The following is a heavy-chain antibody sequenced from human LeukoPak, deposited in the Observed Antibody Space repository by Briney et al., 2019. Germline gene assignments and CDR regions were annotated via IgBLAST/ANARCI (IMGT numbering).Heavy chain of an antibody. Sequence: ASVKVSCKASGYTFTGYYIHWVRQAPGQGLEWMGWINPNSGGTNYAQKSQGRVTMTRDTSISTAYMELSRLRSDDTAVYYCARGGGGILGWFDPWGQGTLVTVSS. V-gene: IGHV1-2*02. CDR2: INPNSGGT. D-gene: IGHD3-16*01. J-gene: IGHJ5*02. CDR1: GYTFTGYY. CDR3: ARGGGGILGWFDP.